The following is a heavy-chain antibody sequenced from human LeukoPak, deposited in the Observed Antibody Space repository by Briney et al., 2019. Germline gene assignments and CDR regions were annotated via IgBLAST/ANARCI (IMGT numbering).Heavy chain of an antibody. Sequence: GGSLRLSCAASGFTFSSYAMCWVRQAPGQELEWVSAISGSGGSTYYADSVKGRFTISRDNSKNTLYLQMNSLRAEDTAVYYCAKEKLTAPYYGMDVWGQGTTVTVSS. D-gene: IGHD5-24*01. CDR2: ISGSGGST. V-gene: IGHV3-23*01. CDR3: AKEKLTAPYYGMDV. J-gene: IGHJ6*02. CDR1: GFTFSSYA.